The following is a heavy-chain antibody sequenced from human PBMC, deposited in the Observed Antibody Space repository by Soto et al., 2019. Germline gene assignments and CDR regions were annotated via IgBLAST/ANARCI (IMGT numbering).Heavy chain of an antibody. V-gene: IGHV4-59*08. CDR3: ARHSRKYNWNYDFDY. Sequence: SETLSLTCTVSGGSISSYYWSWIRQPPGKGLEWIGYIYYSGSTNYNPSLKSRVTISVDTSKNQFSLKLSSVTAADTAVYYCARHSRKYNWNYDFDYWGQGTLVTVSS. CDR2: IYYSGST. J-gene: IGHJ4*02. D-gene: IGHD1-7*01. CDR1: GGSISSYY.